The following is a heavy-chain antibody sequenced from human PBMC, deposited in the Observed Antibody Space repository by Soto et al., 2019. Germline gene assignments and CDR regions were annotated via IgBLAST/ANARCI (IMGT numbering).Heavy chain of an antibody. D-gene: IGHD3-16*01. CDR3: ARDRGEPTYPYYYYGMDV. Sequence: ASVKVSCKASGYTFTSYGISWVRQAPGQGLEWMGWISAYNGNTNYAQKLQGRVTMTTDTSTSTAYMELRSLRSDDTAVYYCARDRGEPTYPYYYYGMDVWGQGTTVTVSS. J-gene: IGHJ6*02. CDR2: ISAYNGNT. V-gene: IGHV1-18*01. CDR1: GYTFTSYG.